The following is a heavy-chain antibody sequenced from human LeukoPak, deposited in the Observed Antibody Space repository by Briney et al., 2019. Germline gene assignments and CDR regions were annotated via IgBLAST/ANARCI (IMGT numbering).Heavy chain of an antibody. J-gene: IGHJ4*02. V-gene: IGHV1-2*02. Sequence: ASVKVSCKASGYTFTGYYMHRVRQAPGQGLEWLGWINPSSGDTNYAQKFQGRVTMTRDTSISTAYMELSRLRSDDTAVYYCARREWLTYWGQGTLVTVSS. CDR3: ARREWLTY. D-gene: IGHD3-3*01. CDR2: INPSSGDT. CDR1: GYTFTGYY.